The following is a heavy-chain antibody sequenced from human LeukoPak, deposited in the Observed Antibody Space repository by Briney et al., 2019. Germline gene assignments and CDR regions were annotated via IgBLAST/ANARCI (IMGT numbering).Heavy chain of an antibody. CDR2: ISSDGSHK. V-gene: IGHV3-30*03. CDR3: ARDRGSFLNWFDP. J-gene: IGHJ5*02. Sequence: GGSLRLSYAASGFTFSNSGMHWVRQAPGKGLEWVALISSDGSHKYYADSVKGRFSISRDNSKNTLYLQMNSLRAEDTAVYYCARDRGSFLNWFDPWGQGSLVTVSS. CDR1: GFTFSNSG.